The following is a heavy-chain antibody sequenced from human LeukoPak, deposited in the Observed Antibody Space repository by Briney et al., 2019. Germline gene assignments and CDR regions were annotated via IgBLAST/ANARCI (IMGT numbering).Heavy chain of an antibody. D-gene: IGHD2-21*02. CDR3: ARLTYCGGDCYSGAFDI. Sequence: GESLKISCKGSGYRFTSYWIGWVRQMPGKGLEWMGIIYPGDSDTRYSPSFQGQVTISADKSISTAYLQWSSLKASDTAMYYCARLTYCGGDCYSGAFDIWGQGTMVTVSS. J-gene: IGHJ3*02. CDR2: IYPGDSDT. V-gene: IGHV5-51*01. CDR1: GYRFTSYW.